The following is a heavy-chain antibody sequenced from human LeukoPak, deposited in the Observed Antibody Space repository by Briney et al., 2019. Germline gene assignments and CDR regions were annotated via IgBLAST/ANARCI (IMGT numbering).Heavy chain of an antibody. Sequence: GGSLRLSCAASGFTFDDYAMSWVRQAPGKGLEWVSGINWNGGSTGYADSVKGRFTISRDNAKNSLYLQMNSLRAEDTAVYYCARGKWFGELGYDYWGQGTLVTVSS. CDR2: INWNGGST. V-gene: IGHV3-20*04. D-gene: IGHD3-10*01. CDR1: GFTFDDYA. J-gene: IGHJ4*02. CDR3: ARGKWFGELGYDY.